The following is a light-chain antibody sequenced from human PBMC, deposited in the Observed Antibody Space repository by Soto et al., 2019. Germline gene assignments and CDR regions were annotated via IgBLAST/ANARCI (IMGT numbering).Light chain of an antibody. J-gene: IGLJ1*01. V-gene: IGLV2-14*01. CDR3: SSYTGGSTYV. CDR1: SSDIGGYKY. CDR2: DVS. Sequence: QSALTQPASVSGSPGQSITISCTGTSSDIGGYKYVSWYQQHPGKAPKLMIYDVSNRPSGVSNRFSGSKSGNTATLTISGLQGEDEAEYYYSSYTGGSTYVFGTGTKVTVL.